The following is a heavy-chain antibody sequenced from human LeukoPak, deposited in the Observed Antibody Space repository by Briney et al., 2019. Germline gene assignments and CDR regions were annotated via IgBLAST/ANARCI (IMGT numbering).Heavy chain of an antibody. V-gene: IGHV4-59*01. D-gene: IGHD4-17*01. CDR1: GGSISSYY. CDR3: SKATTAHYYGMDV. CDR2: IYYGGST. Sequence: PSETLSLTCTVSGGSISSYYWSWIRQPPGKGLEWIGYIYYGGSTNYNPSLKSRVTISVDTSKNQFSLKLSSVTAADTAVYYCSKATTAHYYGMDVWGQGTTVTVSS. J-gene: IGHJ6*02.